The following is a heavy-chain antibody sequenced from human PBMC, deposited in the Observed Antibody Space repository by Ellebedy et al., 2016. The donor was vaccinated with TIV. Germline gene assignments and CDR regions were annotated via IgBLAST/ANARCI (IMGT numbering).Heavy chain of an antibody. Sequence: PGGSLRLSCAASGFTFGSYAMHWVRQAPGKGLEWVAVISYDGSNEYYADSVKGRFPISRDNSKNTLYLQMNSLRADDTAVFHCARSQGGGHTYGNFDYWGQGALVTVSS. J-gene: IGHJ4*02. V-gene: IGHV3-30*04. CDR2: ISYDGSNE. D-gene: IGHD5-18*01. CDR1: GFTFGSYA. CDR3: ARSQGGGHTYGNFDY.